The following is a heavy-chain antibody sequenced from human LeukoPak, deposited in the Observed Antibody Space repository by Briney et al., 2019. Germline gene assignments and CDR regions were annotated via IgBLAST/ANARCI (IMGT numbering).Heavy chain of an antibody. J-gene: IGHJ4*02. Sequence: GGSLRLSCAASGFTFDDYGMSWVRHAPGKGLEWVSAINWNGGSTGYADSVKGRFAISRDNAKNSLYLQMNSLRAEDTALYYCARGLDYYGSNSGWGFYFDYWGQGTLVTVSS. CDR2: INWNGGST. V-gene: IGHV3-20*04. CDR1: GFTFDDYG. D-gene: IGHD4-23*01. CDR3: ARGLDYYGSNSGWGFYFDY.